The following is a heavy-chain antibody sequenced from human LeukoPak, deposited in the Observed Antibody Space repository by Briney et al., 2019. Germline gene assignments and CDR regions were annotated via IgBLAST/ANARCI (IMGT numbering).Heavy chain of an antibody. V-gene: IGHV3-74*01. D-gene: IGHD6-13*01. J-gene: IGHJ4*02. CDR3: ASARYSSSQLWY. CDR1: GFTFSSYW. Sequence: PGGSLSLSCAASGFTFSSYWMHWVRQAPGKGLVWVSRINSDGSSTSYADSVKGRFTISRDNAKNTLYLQMNSLRAEDTAVYYGASARYSSSQLWYWGQGTLVTVSS. CDR2: INSDGSST.